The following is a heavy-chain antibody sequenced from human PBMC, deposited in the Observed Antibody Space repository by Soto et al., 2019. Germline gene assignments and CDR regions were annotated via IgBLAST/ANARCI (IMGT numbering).Heavy chain of an antibody. CDR3: AKDPNGAYVGGFEM. V-gene: IGHV3-23*01. Sequence: PWGSLGVGCASAGFTFNKYGMSWVRQAPGKGLEWVSVISSSGSSTYYADSVKGRFTISIDNSKNTLSLQMNSPRAEDTALYYCAKDPNGAYVGGFEMWGHGTKVTVSS. CDR2: ISSSGSST. CDR1: GFTFNKYG. J-gene: IGHJ3*02. D-gene: IGHD4-17*01.